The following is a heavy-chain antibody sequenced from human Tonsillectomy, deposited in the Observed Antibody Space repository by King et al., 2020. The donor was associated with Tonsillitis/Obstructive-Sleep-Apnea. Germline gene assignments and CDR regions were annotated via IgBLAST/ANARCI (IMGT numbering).Heavy chain of an antibody. CDR3: AQGRHNTSPDELPVG. CDR1: GFTFSSYV. CDR2: IRGTGGDT. Sequence: VQLVESGGGLVQPGGSLRLSCAASGFTFSSYVMNWVRQAPGKGLEWVSGIRGTGGDTYYADSVKGRFTIYRDNSKNTLYLQMNSLRVEDTAIYYCAQGRHNTSPDELPVGWGQGTLVAVSS. J-gene: IGHJ4*02. V-gene: IGHV3-23*04. D-gene: IGHD1-1*01.